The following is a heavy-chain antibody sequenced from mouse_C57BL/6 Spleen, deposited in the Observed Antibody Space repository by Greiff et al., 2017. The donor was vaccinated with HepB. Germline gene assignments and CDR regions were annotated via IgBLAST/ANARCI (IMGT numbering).Heavy chain of an antibody. V-gene: IGHV5-12*01. Sequence: EVKLVESGGGLVQPGGSLKLSCAASGFTFSDYYMYWVRQTPGKRLEWVAYISNGGGSTYYPDTVKGRFTISRDNATNTLYLQMSRRKAEDTAMYYCARHDYGSSYAMDYWGQGTSVTVSS. D-gene: IGHD1-1*01. CDR1: GFTFSDYY. CDR3: ARHDYGSSYAMDY. J-gene: IGHJ4*01. CDR2: ISNGGGST.